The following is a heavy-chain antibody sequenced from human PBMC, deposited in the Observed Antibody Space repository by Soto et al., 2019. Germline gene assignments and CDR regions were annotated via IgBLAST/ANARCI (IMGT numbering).Heavy chain of an antibody. Sequence: HVQLVESGGGLVEPGGSLRLSCAASGFSFSDYYVNWIRQAPGKGLEWISYTGRSLYPIYYADSVKGRFSISRDSAKNSVFLQMNSLRVEDTAVYYCARDNRSFWNGYYRRYDYYGMDVWGRGTTVIGSS. J-gene: IGHJ6*02. CDR3: ARDNRSFWNGYYRRYDYYGMDV. V-gene: IGHV3-11*01. D-gene: IGHD3-3*01. CDR1: GFSFSDYY. CDR2: TGRSLYPI.